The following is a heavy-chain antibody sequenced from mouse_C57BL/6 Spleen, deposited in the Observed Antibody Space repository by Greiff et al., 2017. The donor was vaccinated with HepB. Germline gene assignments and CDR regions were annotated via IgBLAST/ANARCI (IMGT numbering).Heavy chain of an antibody. Sequence: VKLMESGPGLVAPSQSLSITCTVSGFSLTSYGVHWVRQPPGKGLEWLVVIWSDGSTTYNSALKSRLSISKDNSKSQVFLKMNSLQTDDTAMYYCARHGDYGNYYAYWGQGTLVTVSA. CDR2: IWSDGST. J-gene: IGHJ3*01. CDR3: ARHGDYGNYYAY. D-gene: IGHD2-1*01. V-gene: IGHV2-6-1*01. CDR1: GFSLTSYG.